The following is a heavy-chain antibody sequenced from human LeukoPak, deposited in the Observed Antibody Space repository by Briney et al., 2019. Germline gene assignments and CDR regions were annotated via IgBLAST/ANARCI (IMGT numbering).Heavy chain of an antibody. V-gene: IGHV2-5*02. CDR2: IYWDGDK. J-gene: IGHJ4*02. Sequence: SGPTLVNPTQTLTLTCTFSGFSLSTSEVGVGWIRQPPGKALEWLALIYWDGDKRYSPSLKSRLTITKDTSKNHVVLTMTNTDPVDTATYYCAHRRSGSYLNYWGQGILVTVSS. CDR1: GFSLSTSEVG. D-gene: IGHD3-3*01. CDR3: AHRRSGSYLNY.